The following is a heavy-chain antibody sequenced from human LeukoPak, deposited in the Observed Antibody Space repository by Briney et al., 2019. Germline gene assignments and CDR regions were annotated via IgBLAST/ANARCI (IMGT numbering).Heavy chain of an antibody. CDR3: AGGVALLGDAFDI. J-gene: IGHJ3*02. Sequence: SSETLSLTSTVPGGSISSYYWSWIRQTPGKGLEWIGYIYYSGSTNYNPSLKSRVTISVDTFKNQFSLKLSSVTAADTAVYYCAGGVALLGDAFDIWGQGTMVTVSS. CDR1: GGSISSYY. D-gene: IGHD2-15*01. CDR2: IYYSGST. V-gene: IGHV4-59*01.